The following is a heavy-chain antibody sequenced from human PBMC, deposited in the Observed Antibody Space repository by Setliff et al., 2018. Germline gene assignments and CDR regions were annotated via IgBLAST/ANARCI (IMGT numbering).Heavy chain of an antibody. D-gene: IGHD3-3*01. CDR1: RGTFSSYG. CDR3: ATRTPVTFSGVVTTV. V-gene: IGHV1-69*05. J-gene: IGHJ4*02. CDR2: IIPIFGTT. Sequence: SVKVSCKASRGTFSSYGITWVRQAPGQGLEWMGGIIPIFGTTDYAQKFQGRVTITTDESTSTAYMELRNLRPDDKAIYYCATRTPVTFSGVVTTVWGQGSLVTVSS.